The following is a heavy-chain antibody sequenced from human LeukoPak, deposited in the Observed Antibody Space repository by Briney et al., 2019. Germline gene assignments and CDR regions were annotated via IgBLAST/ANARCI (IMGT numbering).Heavy chain of an antibody. CDR1: GYSFTSYW. CDR2: IYPGDSDT. CDR3: ARLNXXXTYYDFWSGYYTVNWFDX. V-gene: IGHV5-51*01. D-gene: IGHD3-3*01. J-gene: IGHJ5*02. Sequence: GESLKISCKGSGYSFTSYWIGWVRQMPGKGLEWMGIIYPGDSDTRYSPSFQGQVTISADKSISTAYLQWSSLKASDTAMYYCARLNXXXTYYDFWSGYYTVNWFDXWGQGTLVT.